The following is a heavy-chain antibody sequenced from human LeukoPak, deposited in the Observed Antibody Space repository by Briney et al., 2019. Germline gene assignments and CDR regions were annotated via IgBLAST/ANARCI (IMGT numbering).Heavy chain of an antibody. CDR3: ARVMAARREDLNWFDP. J-gene: IGHJ5*02. D-gene: IGHD6-6*01. CDR2: IYYSGNT. Sequence: SETLSLTCTVSGGSISSSGSYWGWIRQPPGKGLEWIGSIYYSGNTYNPSLKSRVTISVDTSKNQFSLNLTSVNAADTAVYYCARVMAARREDLNWFDPWGQGTLVTVYS. V-gene: IGHV4-39*07. CDR1: GGSISSSGSY.